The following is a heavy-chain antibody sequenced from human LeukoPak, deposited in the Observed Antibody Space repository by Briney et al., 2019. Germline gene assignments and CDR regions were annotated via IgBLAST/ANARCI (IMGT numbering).Heavy chain of an antibody. D-gene: IGHD3-9*01. Sequence: SETLSLTCTVSAGAIRSYYWSWIRQPPGKGLEWIGYMYYSGSTYYNPSLKSRVTISVDMSKNQFSLKLSSVTAADTAVYYCARGFDWLLRYFDYWGQGTLVTVSS. V-gene: IGHV4-59*12. CDR3: ARGFDWLLRYFDY. J-gene: IGHJ4*02. CDR1: AGAIRSYY. CDR2: MYYSGST.